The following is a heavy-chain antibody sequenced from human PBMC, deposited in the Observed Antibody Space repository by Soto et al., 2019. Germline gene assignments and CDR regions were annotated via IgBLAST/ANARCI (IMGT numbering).Heavy chain of an antibody. V-gene: IGHV4-59*01. J-gene: IGHJ4*02. D-gene: IGHD4-17*01. CDR3: ARAEGYGALPFDY. CDR2: IYYSGST. CDR1: GGSISSYY. Sequence: QVQLQESGPGLVKPSETLSLTCTVSGGSISSYYWSWIRQPPGKGLEWIGYIYYSGSTNYNPSLTLRVTISVDTSKNQSSLKLSSVTAAATAVYYCARAEGYGALPFDYWGQGTLVTVSS.